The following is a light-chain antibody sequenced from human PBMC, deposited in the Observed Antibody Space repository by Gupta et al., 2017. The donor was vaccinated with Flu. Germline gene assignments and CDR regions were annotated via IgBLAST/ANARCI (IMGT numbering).Light chain of an antibody. Sequence: LSPGERATLSCRASQTVSRSYLAWYQQKPGQAPRLLIYGASTRATGIPDRFSGSGSGTDFTLTISRLEPEDFAVYYCQQCGDSPPYTFGPGTKVDIK. J-gene: IGKJ3*01. V-gene: IGKV3-20*01. CDR2: GAS. CDR3: QQCGDSPPYT. CDR1: QTVSRSY.